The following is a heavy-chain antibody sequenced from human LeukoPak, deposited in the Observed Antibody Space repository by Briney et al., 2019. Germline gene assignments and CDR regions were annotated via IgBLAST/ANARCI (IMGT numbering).Heavy chain of an antibody. J-gene: IGHJ4*02. CDR2: ISRSSSYI. Sequence: AGSLRLSCAASGFTFSGYNMNWVRQAPGKGLEWVSSISRSSSYIYYADSVKGRFTISRDNANNSLYLQMNSLRAEDTAVYYCARESVELGVVDDWGQGSLVTVSS. D-gene: IGHD1-26*01. CDR3: ARESVELGVVDD. V-gene: IGHV3-21*01. CDR1: GFTFSGYN.